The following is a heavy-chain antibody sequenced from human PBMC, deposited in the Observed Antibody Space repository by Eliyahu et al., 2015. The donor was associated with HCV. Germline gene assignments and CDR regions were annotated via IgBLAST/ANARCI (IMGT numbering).Heavy chain of an antibody. J-gene: IGHJ4*02. Sequence: EVQLVESGGGLVQPGGSLXLXCAASGFTFTNYWXSWLRQAPGKGLEWVAHIKQAGSAKYYVDSVKGRFTISRDNAKNSLYLQMNSLRAEDTAVYYCARGGIPVAGPFDDWGQGTLVTVSS. CDR1: GFTFTNYW. D-gene: IGHD6-19*01. CDR3: ARGGIPVAGPFDD. V-gene: IGHV3-7*01. CDR2: IKQAGSAK.